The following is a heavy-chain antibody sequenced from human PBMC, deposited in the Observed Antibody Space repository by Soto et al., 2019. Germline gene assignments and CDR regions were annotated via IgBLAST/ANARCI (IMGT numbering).Heavy chain of an antibody. D-gene: IGHD2-2*01. CDR3: ARQWAACISTSCYPPYNWFDP. CDR2: IYYSGST. CDR1: GGSISSSSYY. V-gene: IGHV4-39*01. J-gene: IGHJ5*02. Sequence: SETLSLTCTVSGGSISSSSYYWGWIRQPPGKGLEWIGSIYYSGSTYYNPSLKSRVTISVDTSKNQFSLKLSSVTAADTAVYYCARQWAACISTSCYPPYNWFDPWGQGTLVTVSS.